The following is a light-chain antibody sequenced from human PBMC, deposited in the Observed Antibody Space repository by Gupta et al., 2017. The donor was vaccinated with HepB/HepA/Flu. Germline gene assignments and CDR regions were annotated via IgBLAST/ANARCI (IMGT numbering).Light chain of an antibody. Sequence: SYILTQPPSVSVAPGRTARITCGGNNIGTKSVHWYQQRPGQPPLVVIYEDTNRPSGIPERISGSNSGNTATLTISRVEAGDEADYYCQVWDTRTDHPVVFGGGTKLTV. CDR1: NIGTKS. CDR3: QVWDTRTDHPVV. V-gene: IGLV3-21*03. CDR2: EDT. J-gene: IGLJ2*01.